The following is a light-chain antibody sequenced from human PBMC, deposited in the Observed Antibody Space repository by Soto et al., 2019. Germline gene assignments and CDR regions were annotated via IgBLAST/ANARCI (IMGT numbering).Light chain of an antibody. CDR1: QSISSY. J-gene: IGKJ3*01. V-gene: IGKV1-39*01. CDR2: AAS. Sequence: DIQMTQSPSSLSASVGDRVTITCRASQSISSYLNWYQQKPGKAPKLLIYAASSLQSGVPSRFSGSGSGTDFTLTISSLQPEDFATYYCRQSYSTLTVGPGTKVDIK. CDR3: RQSYSTLT.